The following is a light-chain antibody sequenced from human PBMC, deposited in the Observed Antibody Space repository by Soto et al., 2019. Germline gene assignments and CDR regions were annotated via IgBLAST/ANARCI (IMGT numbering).Light chain of an antibody. V-gene: IGLV1-51*02. CDR2: ENN. CDR1: SSNIGNNY. CDR3: GTWDNSLSLPYV. Sequence: QSVLTQPPSVSAAPGQKVTISCSGSSSNIGNNYASWYQQLPGTAPKLLIFENNKRPSGIPDRFSASKSGTSATLAITGLQTGDAADYYCGTWDNSLSLPYVFGTGTKLTVL. J-gene: IGLJ1*01.